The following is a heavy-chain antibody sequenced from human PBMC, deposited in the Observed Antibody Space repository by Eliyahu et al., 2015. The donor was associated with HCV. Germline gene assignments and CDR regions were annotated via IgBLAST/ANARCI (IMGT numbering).Heavy chain of an antibody. J-gene: IGHJ5*02. D-gene: IGHD2/OR15-2a*01. CDR2: IYFSGST. CDR1: VXSVSXAGHY. V-gene: IGHV4-61*08. Sequence: QVQLQESGPGLVKPSETLSLTCTVSVXSVSXAGHYXGWXRQPPGKGLEWIGNIYFSGSTNYNPSLKSRVTISVDTSRNQFSLTVNSVTAADTAVYYCARDEGNMVPGWLDPWGQGTVVTVSS. CDR3: ARDEGNMVPGWLDP.